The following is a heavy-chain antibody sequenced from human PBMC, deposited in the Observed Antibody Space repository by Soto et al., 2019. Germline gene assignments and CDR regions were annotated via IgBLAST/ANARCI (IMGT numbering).Heavy chain of an antibody. CDR2: ISYNVNKK. J-gene: IGHJ4*02. CDR1: GFSFSSYG. Sequence: GGSLRLSCVGSGFSFSSYGMYWVRQAPGKGLEWMTFISYNVNKKEYADSVKGRFTISRDNSKNTVYLEMNSLRGNDTAVYYCPKHSSTFVDWGQGTLVTLSS. V-gene: IGHV3-30*18. CDR3: PKHSSTFVD. D-gene: IGHD6-13*01.